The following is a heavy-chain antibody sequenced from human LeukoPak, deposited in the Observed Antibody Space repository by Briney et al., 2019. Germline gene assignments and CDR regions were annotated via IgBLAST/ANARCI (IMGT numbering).Heavy chain of an antibody. CDR1: GYTFTSYG. J-gene: IGHJ6*03. CDR2: ISAYNGNT. D-gene: IGHD5-24*01. V-gene: IGHV1-18*01. Sequence: ASVKVSCKASGYTFTSYGISWVRQAPGQGLEWIGWISAYNGNTNYAQKLQGRVTMTTDTSTSTAYMELRSLRSGDTAVYYCARVALDGPEGYMDVWGKGTTVTVSS. CDR3: ARVALDGPEGYMDV.